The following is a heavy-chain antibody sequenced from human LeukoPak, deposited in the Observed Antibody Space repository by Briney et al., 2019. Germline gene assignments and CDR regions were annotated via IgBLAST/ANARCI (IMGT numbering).Heavy chain of an antibody. CDR3: GRDIATAVDY. J-gene: IGHJ4*02. Sequence: GGSLILSCTASGFSFSSYWMHWVRQAPGKGLVWVSRINSAGISTNYADSVKGRFTISRDNAKNTLYLQVNSLRAEDTAIYYCGRDIATAVDYWGLGTLVTVSS. CDR2: INSAGIST. CDR1: GFSFSSYW. V-gene: IGHV3-74*01. D-gene: IGHD6-13*01.